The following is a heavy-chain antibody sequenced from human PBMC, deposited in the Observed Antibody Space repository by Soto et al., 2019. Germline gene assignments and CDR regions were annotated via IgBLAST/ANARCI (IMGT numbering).Heavy chain of an antibody. CDR2: ISYDGSNK. J-gene: IGHJ4*02. D-gene: IGHD3-22*01. CDR3: AKDGPADYYDSSGYYSGLDY. CDR1: GFTFSSYG. V-gene: IGHV3-30*18. Sequence: GGSLRLSCAASGFTFSSYGMHWVRQAPGKGLEWVAVISYDGSNKYYADSMKGRFTISRDNSKNTLYLQMNSLRAEDTAVYYCAKDGPADYYDSSGYYSGLDYWGQGTLVTVSS.